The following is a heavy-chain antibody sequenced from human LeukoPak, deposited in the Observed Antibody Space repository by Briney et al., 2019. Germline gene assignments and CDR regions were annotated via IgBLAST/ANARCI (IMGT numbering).Heavy chain of an antibody. V-gene: IGHV4-59*12. Sequence: SETLSLTCTVSGGSISSFYWSWIRQPPGKGLEWIGYTHYSESSNYNPSLKSRVNMSIDKSKNQLSLELTSVTAADTAIYYCTRESGAFSPFGFWGQGTLVTVSS. D-gene: IGHD1-26*01. CDR2: THYSESS. CDR3: TRESGAFSPFGF. CDR1: GGSISSFY. J-gene: IGHJ4*02.